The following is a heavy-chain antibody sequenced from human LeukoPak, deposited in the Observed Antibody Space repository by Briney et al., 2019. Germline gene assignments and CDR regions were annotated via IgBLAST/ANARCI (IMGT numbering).Heavy chain of an antibody. CDR1: GLTFSSYW. CDR2: IYSDGRTT. V-gene: IGHV3-74*01. CDR3: AIGGGGVMPRGY. Sequence: GGPLRLSCAASGLTFSSYWMHWVRQAPGKGLVWVSRIYSDGRTTNYADSVKGRFTISRDNAKNTLYLQMNSLRAEDTAVYYCAIGGGGVMPRGYWGQGTLVTVSS. D-gene: IGHD3-16*01. J-gene: IGHJ4*02.